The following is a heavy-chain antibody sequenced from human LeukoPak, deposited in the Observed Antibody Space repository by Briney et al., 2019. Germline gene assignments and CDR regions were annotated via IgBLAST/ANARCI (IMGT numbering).Heavy chain of an antibody. J-gene: IGHJ3*02. CDR2: IYYSGST. CDR1: GGSISSSSYY. Sequence: SETLSLTCTVSGGSISSSSYYWGWIRQPPGKGLEWIGSIYYSGSTYYNPSLKSRVTISVDTSKNQFSLQLNSVTPEDTAVYYCASRGAAGDAFDIWGQGTMVTVSS. CDR3: ASRGAAGDAFDI. V-gene: IGHV4-39*07. D-gene: IGHD6-13*01.